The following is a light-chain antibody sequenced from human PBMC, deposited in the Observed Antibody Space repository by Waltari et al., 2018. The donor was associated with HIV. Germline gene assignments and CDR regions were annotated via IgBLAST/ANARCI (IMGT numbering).Light chain of an antibody. V-gene: IGKV3-15*01. CDR1: QSVSGN. Sequence: EIVMTQSPATLSVSPGDRATLPCRASQSVSGNLAWYQQKPGQAPRLLIYGASTRATGIPARFSGSGSGTEFTLSISSLQSEDFAVYYCQQYNVWPPWTFGQGTEVEIK. CDR2: GAS. CDR3: QQYNVWPPWT. J-gene: IGKJ1*01.